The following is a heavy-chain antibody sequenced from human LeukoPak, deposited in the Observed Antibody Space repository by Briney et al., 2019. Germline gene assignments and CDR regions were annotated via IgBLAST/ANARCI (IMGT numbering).Heavy chain of an antibody. CDR1: GLTFSDHY. J-gene: IGHJ4*02. D-gene: IGHD2-15*01. CDR3: ARGLGFGGGDY. Sequence: PGGSLRLSCAASGLTFSDHYMDWVRQAPGKGLEWVGCSRDKANSYTTEYAASVKGRFTISTDDSNNSLFLHMNSLRTEDTAVYYCARGLGFGGGDYWGQGTLVTVSS. V-gene: IGHV3-72*01. CDR2: SRDKANSYTT.